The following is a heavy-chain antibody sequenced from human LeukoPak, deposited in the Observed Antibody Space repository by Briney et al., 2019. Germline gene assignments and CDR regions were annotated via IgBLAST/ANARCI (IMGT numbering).Heavy chain of an antibody. Sequence: PSETLSLTCAVSGGSISSSNWWSWVRQPPGKGLEWIGEIDHSGSTNYNPSLKSRVTISVDTSKNQFSLKLSSVTAADTAVYYCARSMVRGVIYYYYYGMDVWGQGTTVTVSS. CDR3: ARSMVRGVIYYYYYGMDV. CDR1: GGSISSSNW. V-gene: IGHV4-4*02. D-gene: IGHD3-10*01. CDR2: IDHSGST. J-gene: IGHJ6*02.